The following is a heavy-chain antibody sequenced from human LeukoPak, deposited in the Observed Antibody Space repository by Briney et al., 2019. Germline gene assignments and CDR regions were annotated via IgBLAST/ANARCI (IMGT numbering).Heavy chain of an antibody. CDR2: INPNSGGT. Sequence: ASVKVSCKGFAYTFNGYYMHWVRQASGQGLEWMGWINPNSGGTNYAQKFQGRVTMTRDTSISTAYMELSRLRSDDTAVYYCARVQLPNYYDSSGYFNAFDYWGQGTLVTVSS. CDR3: ARVQLPNYYDSSGYFNAFDY. V-gene: IGHV1-2*02. CDR1: AYTFNGYY. D-gene: IGHD3-22*01. J-gene: IGHJ4*02.